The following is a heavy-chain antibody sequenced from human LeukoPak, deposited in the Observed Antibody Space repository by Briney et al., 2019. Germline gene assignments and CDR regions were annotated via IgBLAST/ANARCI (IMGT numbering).Heavy chain of an antibody. CDR3: ARAPHFFDTSGSRYYFDY. CDR1: GGSISSSNDY. J-gene: IGHJ4*02. Sequence: SETLSLTCTVSGGSISSSNDYWGWIRQPPGKGLEWIGSIYYSGNTYYSPSLMSRVTISVDTSKNQFSLNLSSVTAADTAVYYCARAPHFFDTSGSRYYFDYWGQGALVTVSS. V-gene: IGHV4-39*07. D-gene: IGHD3-22*01. CDR2: IYYSGNT.